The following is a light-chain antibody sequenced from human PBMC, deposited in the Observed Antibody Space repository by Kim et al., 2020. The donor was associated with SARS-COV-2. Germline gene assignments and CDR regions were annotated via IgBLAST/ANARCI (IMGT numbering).Light chain of an antibody. CDR1: QSVSNY. CDR2: AAS. V-gene: IGKV1-39*01. Sequence: DIQMTQSPSSLSASVGDRVTITCRTSQSVSNYLNWYQQNPGKAPNLLIYAASSSQSGVPSRFSGSGSGTEFTLTISSLQPEDFATYYCQQTYSSPKTFGQETKVDIK. J-gene: IGKJ1*01. CDR3: QQTYSSPKT.